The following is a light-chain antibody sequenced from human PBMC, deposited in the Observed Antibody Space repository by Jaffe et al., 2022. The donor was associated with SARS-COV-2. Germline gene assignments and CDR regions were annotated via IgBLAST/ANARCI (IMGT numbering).Light chain of an antibody. CDR1: QSVTGSY. V-gene: IGKV3-20*01. Sequence: EIVLTQSPGTLSLSPGERATLSCRASQSVTGSYLAWYQQKPGQAPRLLIYGASNRATGIPDRFSGSGSGTDFTLTISRLEPEDFAVYYCQQYGSSPETFGQGTKVEI. J-gene: IGKJ1*01. CDR3: QQYGSSPET. CDR2: GAS.